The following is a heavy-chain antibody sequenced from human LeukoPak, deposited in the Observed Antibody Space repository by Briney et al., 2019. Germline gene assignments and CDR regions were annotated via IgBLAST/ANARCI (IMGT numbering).Heavy chain of an antibody. CDR3: TRGRRGSGHDY. J-gene: IGHJ4*02. D-gene: IGHD3-16*01. V-gene: IGHV4-34*01. CDR2: INHSGST. Sequence: PSETLSLTCAVYGGSFSGYYWSWIRHPPGKGLEWIGEINHSGSTNYNPSLKSRVTISVDTSKNQFSPKLSSVTAADTAVYYCTRGRRGSGHDYWGQGTLVTVSS. CDR1: GGSFSGYY.